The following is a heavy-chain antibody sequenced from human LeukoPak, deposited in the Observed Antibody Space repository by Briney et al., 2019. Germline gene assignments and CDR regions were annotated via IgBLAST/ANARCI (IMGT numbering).Heavy chain of an antibody. CDR3: AREKGFTIFGVVIVYYYYMDV. CDR1: GGSFSGYY. V-gene: IGHV4-34*01. Sequence: SETLSLTCAVYGGSFSGYYWSWIRQPPGKGLEWIGEINHSGSTNYNPSLKSRVTISVDTSKNQFSLKLSSVTAADTAVYYCAREKGFTIFGVVIVYYYYMDVWGKGTTVTVSS. J-gene: IGHJ6*03. CDR2: INHSGST. D-gene: IGHD3-3*01.